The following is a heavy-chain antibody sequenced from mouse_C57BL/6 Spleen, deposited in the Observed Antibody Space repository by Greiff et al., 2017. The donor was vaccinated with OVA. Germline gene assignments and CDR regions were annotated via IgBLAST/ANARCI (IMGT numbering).Heavy chain of an antibody. CDR2: ISYSGST. CDR1: GYSITSDY. V-gene: IGHV3-8*01. Sequence: VHVKQSGPGLAKPSQTLSLTCSVTGYSITSDYWNWIRKFPGNKLESMGYISYSGSTYYNPSLKSRISITRDTSKNQYYLQLNSVTTEDTATYYCAKDSSGGAMDYWGQGTSVTVSS. CDR3: AKDSSGGAMDY. D-gene: IGHD3-2*02. J-gene: IGHJ4*01.